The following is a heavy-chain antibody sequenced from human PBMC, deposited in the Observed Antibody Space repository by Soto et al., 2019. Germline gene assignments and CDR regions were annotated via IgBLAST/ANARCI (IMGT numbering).Heavy chain of an antibody. CDR1: GGTFSSYA. Sequence: QVQLVQSGAEVKKPGSSVKVSCKASGGTFSSYAISWVRQAPGQGLEWMGGIIPIFGTANYAQKFQGRVTITADESTSTAYMELSSLRSEDTAVYYCARNDDLAAAGWFDYWGQGTLVTVSS. D-gene: IGHD6-13*01. CDR3: ARNDDLAAAGWFDY. J-gene: IGHJ4*02. V-gene: IGHV1-69*01. CDR2: IIPIFGTA.